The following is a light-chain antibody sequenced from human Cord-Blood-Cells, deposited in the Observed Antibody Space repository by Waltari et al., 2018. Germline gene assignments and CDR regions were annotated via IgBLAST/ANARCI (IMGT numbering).Light chain of an antibody. CDR2: GAS. CDR1: QSVSRN. J-gene: IGKJ4*01. Sequence: EIVITQSPATLSVSPGQRVTLSCRASQSVSRNLAWYQQKPGQDPRLLIYGASTRATGIPASFSGSGSGTEFTLNISSLQSEDFAVYYCQQYNNWPLTFGGGTKVEIK. V-gene: IGKV3-15*01. CDR3: QQYNNWPLT.